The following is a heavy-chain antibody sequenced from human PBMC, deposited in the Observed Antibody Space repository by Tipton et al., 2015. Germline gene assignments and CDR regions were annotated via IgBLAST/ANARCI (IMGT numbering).Heavy chain of an antibody. D-gene: IGHD4-17*01. Sequence: TLSLTCTVSGGSIGSHFWSWIRQPPGKGLEWIGHTHYTGNTNYNASLKSRVTMSLDTSENRFSLRLTSVTAADTAVYYCARRAGYGDHFDYWGRGTLVTVSP. CDR1: GGSIGSHF. J-gene: IGHJ4*02. CDR2: THYTGNT. V-gene: IGHV4-59*11. CDR3: ARRAGYGDHFDY.